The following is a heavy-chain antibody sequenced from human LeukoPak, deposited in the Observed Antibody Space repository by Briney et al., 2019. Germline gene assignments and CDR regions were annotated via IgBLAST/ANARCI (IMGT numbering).Heavy chain of an antibody. D-gene: IGHD1-1*01. CDR3: AREDNVWNLLYNYYMDV. V-gene: IGHV3-11*01. CDR1: GFIFSDYY. J-gene: IGHJ6*03. CDR2: IDARGDKI. Sequence: GGSLRLSCAASGFIFSDYYMTWIRQAPGKGLEWVAHIDARGDKILYADSVKGRFTISRDSASNSLYLQMNNLRAEDTAVYYCAREDNVWNLLYNYYMDVWGKGTTVTVSS.